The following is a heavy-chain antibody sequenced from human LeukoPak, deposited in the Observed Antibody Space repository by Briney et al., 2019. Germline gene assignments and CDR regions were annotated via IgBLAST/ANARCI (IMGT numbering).Heavy chain of an antibody. Sequence: GGSLRLSCAASGFTFSSYAMSWVRQAPGKGLEWVSAISGSGGSTYYADSVKGRFTISRDNSKNTLYLQMNSLRAEDTAVYYCAKVGDSSSWYYYYYYMDVWGKGTTVTVSS. CDR3: AKVGDSSSWYYYYYYMDV. CDR1: GFTFSSYA. J-gene: IGHJ6*03. CDR2: ISGSGGST. V-gene: IGHV3-23*01. D-gene: IGHD6-13*01.